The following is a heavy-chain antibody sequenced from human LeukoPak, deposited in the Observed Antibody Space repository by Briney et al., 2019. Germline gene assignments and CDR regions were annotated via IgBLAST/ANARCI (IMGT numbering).Heavy chain of an antibody. V-gene: IGHV2-26*01. Sequence: SGPTLVNPTETLTLTCTVSGFSLSNARMGVSWIRQPPGKALEWLAHIFSNDEKSYSTSLKSRLTISKDTSKSQVVLTMTNMGPVDTATYYCARIPQPDSSSWYCWFDPWGQGTLVTVSS. CDR2: IFSNDEK. CDR3: ARIPQPDSSSWYCWFDP. J-gene: IGHJ5*02. CDR1: GFSLSNARMG. D-gene: IGHD6-13*01.